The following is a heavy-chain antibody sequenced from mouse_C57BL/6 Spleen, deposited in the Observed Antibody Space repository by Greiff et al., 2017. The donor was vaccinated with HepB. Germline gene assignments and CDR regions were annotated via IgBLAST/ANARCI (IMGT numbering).Heavy chain of an antibody. D-gene: IGHD1-1*01. J-gene: IGHJ1*03. CDR3: ARDSTTVVADWYFDV. Sequence: EVKLVESEGGLVQPGRSMKLSCTASGFTFSDYYMAWVRQVPEKGLEWVANINYDGSSTYYLDSLKSRFIISRDNAKNILYLQMSSLKSEDTATYYCARDSTTVVADWYFDVWGTGTTVTVSS. V-gene: IGHV5-16*01. CDR2: INYDGSST. CDR1: GFTFSDYY.